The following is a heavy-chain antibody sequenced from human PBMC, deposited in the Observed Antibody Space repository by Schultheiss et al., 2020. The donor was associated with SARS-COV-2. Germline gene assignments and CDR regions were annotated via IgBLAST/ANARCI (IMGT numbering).Heavy chain of an antibody. Sequence: SETLSLTCAISGDSVSSNSAAWNWIRQSPSRGLEWLGRTYYRSKWYNDYAVSVKSRITINPDTSKNQFSLQLNSVTPEDTAVYYCARDGVTDLYSNYAGDAFDIWGQGTMVTVSS. J-gene: IGHJ3*02. CDR3: ARDGVTDLYSNYAGDAFDI. D-gene: IGHD4-11*01. V-gene: IGHV6-1*01. CDR2: TYYRSKWYN. CDR1: GDSVSSNSAA.